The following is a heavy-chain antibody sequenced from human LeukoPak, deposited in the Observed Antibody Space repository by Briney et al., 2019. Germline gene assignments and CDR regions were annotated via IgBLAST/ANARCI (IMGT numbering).Heavy chain of an antibody. Sequence: SETLSLTRTVSGGSISSSSYYWGWIRQPPGKGLEWIGSIYYSGSTYYNPSLKSRVTISVDTSKNQFSLKLSSVTAADTAVYYCARRPLYSSGWTRGPFDYWGQGTLVTVSS. CDR2: IYYSGST. D-gene: IGHD6-19*01. V-gene: IGHV4-39*01. CDR1: GGSISSSSYY. J-gene: IGHJ4*02. CDR3: ARRPLYSSGWTRGPFDY.